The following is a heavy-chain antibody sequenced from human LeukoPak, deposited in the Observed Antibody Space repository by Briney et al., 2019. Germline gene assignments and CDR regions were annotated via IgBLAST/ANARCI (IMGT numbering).Heavy chain of an antibody. J-gene: IGHJ3*02. Sequence: SETLSLTCTVSGGSISSSSYYWGWIRQPPGKGLEWIGSIYYSGSTYYNPSLKSRVTISVDTSKNQFSLKLSSVTAADTAVYYCARHKSTIFGVVNAFDIWGQGTIVTVSS. V-gene: IGHV4-39*01. CDR3: ARHKSTIFGVVNAFDI. CDR2: IYYSGST. D-gene: IGHD3-3*01. CDR1: GGSISSSSYY.